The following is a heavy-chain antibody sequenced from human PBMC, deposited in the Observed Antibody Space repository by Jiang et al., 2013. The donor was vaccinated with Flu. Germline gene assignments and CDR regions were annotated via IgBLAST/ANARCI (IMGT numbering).Heavy chain of an antibody. CDR1: GGTFSSYT. CDR2: IIPILGIA. V-gene: IGHV1-69*04. CDR3: ARGRHVEMATIINWYFDL. J-gene: IGHJ2*01. D-gene: IGHD5-24*01. Sequence: SGAEVKKPGSSVKVSCKASGGTFSSYTISWVRQAPGQGLEWMGRIIPILGIANYAQKFQGRVTITADKSTSTAYMELSSLRSEDTAVYYCARGRHVEMATIINWYFDLWGRGTLVTVSS.